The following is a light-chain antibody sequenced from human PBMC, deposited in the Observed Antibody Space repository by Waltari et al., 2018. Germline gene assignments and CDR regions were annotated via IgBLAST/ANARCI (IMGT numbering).Light chain of an antibody. Sequence: DVVMTQSPLSLPVTLGQSASFSCRSSESLVYSDGNTYLTWFQQSPGQSPRRLIYKVSHRDSGVPDRFSGSGSGTHFTLNISRVEAEDVAIYHCMQNTHWPLTCGGGTKVEIK. CDR3: MQNTHWPLT. V-gene: IGKV2-30*01. J-gene: IGKJ4*01. CDR1: ESLVYSDGNTY. CDR2: KVS.